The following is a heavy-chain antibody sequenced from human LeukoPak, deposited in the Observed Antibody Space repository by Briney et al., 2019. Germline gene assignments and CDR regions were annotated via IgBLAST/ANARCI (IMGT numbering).Heavy chain of an antibody. V-gene: IGHV1-69*05. CDR3: ARGGWYYYGSGSSNWFDP. Sequence: SVKVSCKASGGTFSSYAISWLRQAPEQGLEWMGRIIPIFGTANYAQKLQGRVTITTDESTSTAYMELSSLRSEDTAVYYCARGGWYYYGSGSSNWFDPWGQGTLVTVSS. J-gene: IGHJ5*02. D-gene: IGHD3-10*01. CDR1: GGTFSSYA. CDR2: IIPIFGTA.